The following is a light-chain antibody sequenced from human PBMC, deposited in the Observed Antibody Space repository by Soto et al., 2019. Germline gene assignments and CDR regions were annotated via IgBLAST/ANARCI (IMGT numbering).Light chain of an antibody. J-gene: IGKJ5*01. CDR3: QQYDTWPPIT. CDR1: QSISSN. CDR2: GAS. V-gene: IGKV3-15*01. Sequence: EIVMTQSPATLSVSPGERATLSCRASQSISSNLAWYQQKPGQAPRLLIYGASTRATGIPARFSGSGSGTEFTLTTSSLQSEDFVVYYCQQYDTWPPITFGQGTRLEIK.